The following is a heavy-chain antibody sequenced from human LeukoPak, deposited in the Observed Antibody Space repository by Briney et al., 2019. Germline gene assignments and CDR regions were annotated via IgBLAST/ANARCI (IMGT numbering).Heavy chain of an antibody. Sequence: GGSLRLSCTASGFTFSSYWMHWVRQAPGKGLVWVSRIDSGGSNTNYADSVKGRVTISRDNAKNTLYLEVNNLRDEDTAVYYCTRDRSYSSDSWGQGTLVTVSS. J-gene: IGHJ4*02. CDR1: GFTFSSYW. CDR2: IDSGGSNT. V-gene: IGHV3-74*01. D-gene: IGHD2-21*01. CDR3: TRDRSYSSDS.